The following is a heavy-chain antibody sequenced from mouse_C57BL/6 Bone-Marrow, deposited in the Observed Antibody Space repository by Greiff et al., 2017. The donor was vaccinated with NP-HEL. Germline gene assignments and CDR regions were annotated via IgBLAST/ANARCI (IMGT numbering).Heavy chain of an antibody. V-gene: IGHV5-17*01. Sequence: EVKLVESGGGLVKPGGSLKLSCAASGFTFSDYGMHWVRQAPEKGLEWVAYISSGRSTIYYADTVKGRFTISRDNAKNTLFLQMTSLRSEDTAMYYCARGYYPYAMDYWGQGTSVTVSS. D-gene: IGHD1-1*02. CDR1: GFTFSDYG. J-gene: IGHJ4*01. CDR2: ISSGRSTI. CDR3: ARGYYPYAMDY.